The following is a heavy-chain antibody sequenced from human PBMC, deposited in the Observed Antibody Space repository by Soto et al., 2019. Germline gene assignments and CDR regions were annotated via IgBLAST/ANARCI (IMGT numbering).Heavy chain of an antibody. J-gene: IGHJ4*02. CDR3: ARAGSVTGPWCFDY. CDR2: IIPIFGTA. V-gene: IGHV1-69*12. D-gene: IGHD2-21*02. CDR1: GGTFSSYA. Sequence: QVQLVQSGAEVKKPGSSVKVSCKASGGTFSSYAISWVRQAPGQGLEWMGGIIPIFGTANYAQKFQGRVTDTAGVYTDPPYMALSRLRSEDTAVYYCARAGSVTGPWCFDYWGQGTLVNGSA.